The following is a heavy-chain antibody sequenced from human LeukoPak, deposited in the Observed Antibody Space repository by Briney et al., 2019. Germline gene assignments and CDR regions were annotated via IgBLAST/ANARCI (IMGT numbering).Heavy chain of an antibody. J-gene: IGHJ4*02. V-gene: IGHV4-4*09. CDR2: IYSSGST. Sequence: SETLSLTCTVSGVTISSYYWNWIRQPPGKGLEWIGYIYSSGSTNFNPSLKSRVFIMTDTSKNQLSHLLTSVTDADTAVYYCARGASQFDYWGQGTLVTVSS. CDR3: ARGASQFDY. CDR1: GVTISSYY.